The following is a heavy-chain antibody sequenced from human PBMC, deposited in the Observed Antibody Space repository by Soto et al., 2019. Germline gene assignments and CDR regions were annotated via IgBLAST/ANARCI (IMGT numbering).Heavy chain of an antibody. Sequence: GGSLRLSCAASGFTLSGSAVHWVRQGSGKGLEWVGRIRSKTHSYATEYIASVKGRFTMSRDDSNNTAYLQMNGLKTDDTAVYYCTRSGGSYSFGYWGQGTLVTVS. D-gene: IGHD1-26*01. CDR2: IRSKTHSYAT. CDR1: GFTLSGSA. V-gene: IGHV3-73*01. J-gene: IGHJ4*02. CDR3: TRSGGSYSFGY.